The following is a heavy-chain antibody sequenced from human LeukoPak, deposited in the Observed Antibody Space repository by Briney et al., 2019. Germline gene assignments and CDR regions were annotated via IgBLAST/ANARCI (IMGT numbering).Heavy chain of an antibody. V-gene: IGHV3-21*01. J-gene: IGHJ4*02. Sequence: GGSLRLSCAAPGFTFSSYSMNWARQAPGKGLEWVSSISSSSSYIYYADSVKGRFTISRDNAKNSLYLQMNSLRAEDTAVYYCARDRFNDFWSGYFDYWGQGTLVTVSS. CDR3: ARDRFNDFWSGYFDY. CDR2: ISSSSSYI. D-gene: IGHD3-3*01. CDR1: GFTFSSYS.